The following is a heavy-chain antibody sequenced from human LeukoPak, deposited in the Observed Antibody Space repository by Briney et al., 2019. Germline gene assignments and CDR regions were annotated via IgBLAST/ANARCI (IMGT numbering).Heavy chain of an antibody. J-gene: IGHJ4*02. CDR2: IYSGGGT. D-gene: IGHD4-17*01. Sequence: PGGSLRLSWAASWLSVSSTYMTSVRQPPGKGMEWLSVIYSGGGTNYADSMKGRFSIYRDNSKNSLYLQMNSLRAEETAVYYCVGEGKYWGQGTLVTVSS. V-gene: IGHV3-53*01. CDR3: VGEGKY. CDR1: WLSVSSTY.